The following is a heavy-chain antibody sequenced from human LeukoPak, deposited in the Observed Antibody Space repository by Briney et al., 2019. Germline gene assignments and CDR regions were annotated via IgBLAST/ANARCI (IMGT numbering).Heavy chain of an antibody. CDR2: IWYDGSSK. Sequence: PGRSLRLSCAASGFTFSSYGMHWVRQAPGKGLEWVAVIWYDGSSKYYADSVKGRFTISRDNSKNTLYLQMNSLRAEDTAVYSRAGGGTSLHYWGQGTLVTVSS. D-gene: IGHD3-16*01. CDR1: GFTFSSYG. V-gene: IGHV3-33*01. CDR3: AGGGTSLHY. J-gene: IGHJ4*02.